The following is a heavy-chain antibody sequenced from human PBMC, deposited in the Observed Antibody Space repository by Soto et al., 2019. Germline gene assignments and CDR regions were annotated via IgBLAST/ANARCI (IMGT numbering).Heavy chain of an antibody. D-gene: IGHD1-26*01. J-gene: IGHJ5*02. CDR1: GYIFTSYD. CDR3: ARGRSQSRWFDP. Sequence: ASVKVSCKASGYIFTSYDINWVRQATGQGLEWMGWMNPNSGNTGYAQKCQGRVTMTRNTSISTAYMELSSLRSEDTAVYYCARGRSQSRWFDPWGQGTLVTVSS. CDR2: MNPNSGNT. V-gene: IGHV1-8*01.